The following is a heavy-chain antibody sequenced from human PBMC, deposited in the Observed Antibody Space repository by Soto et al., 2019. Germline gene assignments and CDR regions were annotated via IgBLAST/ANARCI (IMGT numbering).Heavy chain of an antibody. CDR2: INHSGST. Sequence: SETLSLTYAVYGGSFSCYYGSWIRQPPGKGLEWIGEINHSGSTNYNPSLKSRVTISVDTSKNQFSLKLSSVTAADTAVYYCARHPTVTEYYFDYWGQGTLVTVSS. V-gene: IGHV4-34*01. J-gene: IGHJ4*02. CDR3: ARHPTVTEYYFDY. D-gene: IGHD4-17*01. CDR1: GGSFSCYY.